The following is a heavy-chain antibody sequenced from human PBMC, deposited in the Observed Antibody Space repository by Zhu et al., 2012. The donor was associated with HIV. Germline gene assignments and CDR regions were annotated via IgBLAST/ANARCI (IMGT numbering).Heavy chain of an antibody. D-gene: IGHD6-6*01. J-gene: IGHJ5*02. V-gene: IGHV4-38-2*02. CDR1: GYSISSGYY. Sequence: QVQLQESGPGLVKPSETLSLTCTVSGYSISSGYYWGWIRQPPGKGLEWIGSIYHSGSTYYNPSLKSRVTISVDTSKNQFSLKLSSVTAADTAVYYCARRSSIAGVDWFDPWGQGTLGHRLL. CDR3: ARRSSIAGVDWFDP. CDR2: IYHSGST.